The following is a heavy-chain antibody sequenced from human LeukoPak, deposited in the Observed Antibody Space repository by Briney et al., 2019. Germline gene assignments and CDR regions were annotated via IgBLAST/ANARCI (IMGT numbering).Heavy chain of an antibody. CDR1: GGSVSNNNFY. J-gene: IGHJ5*02. D-gene: IGHD3-10*01. V-gene: IGHV4-31*03. CDR2: IYYSGST. CDR3: ARSHYYGSGSYYNWFDP. Sequence: PSETLSLTCIVSGGSVSNNNFYWSWIRQHPGKGLGWIGYIYYSGSTYYNPSLKSRVTISVDTSKNQFSLKLSSVTAADTAVYYCARSHYYGSGSYYNWFDPWGQGTLVTVSS.